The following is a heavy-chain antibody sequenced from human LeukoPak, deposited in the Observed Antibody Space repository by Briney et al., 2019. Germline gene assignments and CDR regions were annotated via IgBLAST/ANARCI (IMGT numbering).Heavy chain of an antibody. CDR1: GGTFTSYA. V-gene: IGHV1-69*05. D-gene: IGHD3-10*02. J-gene: IGHJ3*02. CDR2: VIPIFGTA. Sequence: SVKVSCKASGGTFTSYAISWVRHAPGQGLEWMGGVIPIFGTANYAQKFQGRVTITTDESTSTAYMELSSLRSEDTAVYYCARDVRVTVGIDAFDIWGQGTMVTVSS. CDR3: ARDVRVTVGIDAFDI.